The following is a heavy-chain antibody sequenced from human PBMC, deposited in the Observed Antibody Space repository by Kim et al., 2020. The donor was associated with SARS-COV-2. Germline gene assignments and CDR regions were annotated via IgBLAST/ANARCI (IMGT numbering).Heavy chain of an antibody. J-gene: IGHJ6*01. V-gene: IGHV3-23*01. D-gene: IGHD3-16*01. CDR1: GFTFSSYA. CDR2: IICSFFST. Sequence: GGSLRLSCASSGFTFSSYAMSWVRQAPGKGLEWFSSIICSFFSTYYSDSLKVRFPLSPASSPHPLSLPLIILLAFAPSVSYCAQGMGVAVIYYYGMDVWG. CDR3: AQGMGVAVIYYYGMDV.